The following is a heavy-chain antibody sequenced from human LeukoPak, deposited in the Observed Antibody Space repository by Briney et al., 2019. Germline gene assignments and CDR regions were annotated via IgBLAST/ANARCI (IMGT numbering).Heavy chain of an antibody. Sequence: GESLKISCKGSGYTFTNYWIGWVRQMPGKGLEWMGIIYPGGSETRYSPSFQGQVTISADKSITTAYLEWSGLKASDTAMYYCARSHLSYDSMIHYWGQGTLVTVSS. CDR3: ARSHLSYDSMIHY. CDR1: GYTFTNYW. V-gene: IGHV5-51*01. CDR2: IYPGGSET. J-gene: IGHJ4*02. D-gene: IGHD3-22*01.